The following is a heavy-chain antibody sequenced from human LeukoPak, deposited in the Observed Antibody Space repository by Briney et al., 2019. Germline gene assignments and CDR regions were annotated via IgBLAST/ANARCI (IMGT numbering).Heavy chain of an antibody. D-gene: IGHD2-15*01. CDR3: ARGYCSGGSRQIGFYYYGMDV. CDR1: GFTFSSYA. V-gene: IGHV3-23*01. J-gene: IGHJ6*04. CDR2: ISGSGGST. Sequence: GGSLRLSCAASGFTFSSYAMSWVRQAPGKGLEWVSGISGSGGSTYYADSVKGRFTISRDNSKNTLYLQMNSLRAEDTAVYYCARGYCSGGSRQIGFYYYGMDVWGKGTTVTVSS.